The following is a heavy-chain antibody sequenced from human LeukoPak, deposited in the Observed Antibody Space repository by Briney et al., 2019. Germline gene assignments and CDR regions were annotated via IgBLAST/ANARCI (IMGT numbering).Heavy chain of an antibody. J-gene: IGHJ4*02. Sequence: GGSLRLSCAASGFTVSSNYMSWVRQAPGKGLEWVSVIYSGGSTYYADSVKGRFTISRDNAKNSLYLQMNSLRAEDTALYYCAKDIFTMVRGVVDYWGQGTLVTVSS. V-gene: IGHV3-53*05. CDR2: IYSGGST. CDR1: GFTVSSNY. D-gene: IGHD3-10*01. CDR3: AKDIFTMVRGVVDY.